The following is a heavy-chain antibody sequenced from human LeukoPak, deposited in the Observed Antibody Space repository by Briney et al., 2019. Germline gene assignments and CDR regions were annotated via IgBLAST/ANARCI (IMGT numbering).Heavy chain of an antibody. J-gene: IGHJ4*02. V-gene: IGHV3-30*18. CDR1: GFTFSSYG. Sequence: GGSLRLSCAASGFTFSSYGMHWVRQAPGKGLEWVAVISDDGSNKYYADSVKGRFTISRDNSKNTLSLQMNSLRTEDTAVYSCAKGGETDYSGSYRSGLSYYFDYWGQGTLVTVSS. D-gene: IGHD6-6*01. CDR2: ISDDGSNK. CDR3: AKGGETDYSGSYRSGLSYYFDY.